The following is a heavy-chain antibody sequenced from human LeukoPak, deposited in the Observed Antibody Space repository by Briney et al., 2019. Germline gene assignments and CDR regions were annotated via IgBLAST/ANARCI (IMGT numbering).Heavy chain of an antibody. CDR2: IYYSGST. CDR1: GRPISSYY. Sequence: PSDTLSLTCTVSGRPISSYYWSWIRQPPGKGLEWIGYIYYSGSTNYNPSLTSRVTISVDTSKNQFSLKLSSVTAADTAVYYCARVGGGDNYYYYYYYMDVWGKGTTVTVSS. J-gene: IGHJ6*03. V-gene: IGHV4-59*07. CDR3: ARVGGGDNYYYYYYYMDV. D-gene: IGHD5-24*01.